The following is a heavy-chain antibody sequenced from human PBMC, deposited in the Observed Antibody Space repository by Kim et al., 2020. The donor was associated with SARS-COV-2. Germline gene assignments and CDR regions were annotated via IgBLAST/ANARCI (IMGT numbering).Heavy chain of an antibody. Sequence: RGSLRLSCAASGFTFSSIWMHWVRQTPGKGLVWVSAINSDGSKTNYADSVRGRFTISRDNAKNTLYLVMNSLSAEDTAMYYCTTAFSENYVNWGQGIPVTVSS. CDR3: TTAFSENYVN. D-gene: IGHD1-7*01. J-gene: IGHJ4*02. CDR1: GFTFSSIW. V-gene: IGHV3-74*01. CDR2: INSDGSKT.